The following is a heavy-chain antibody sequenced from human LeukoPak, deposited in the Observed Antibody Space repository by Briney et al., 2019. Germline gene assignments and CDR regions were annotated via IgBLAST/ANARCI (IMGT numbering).Heavy chain of an antibody. V-gene: IGHV4-61*02. J-gene: IGHJ4*02. CDR1: GGSISSGSYY. CDR3: ARLDRPGGGADY. CDR2: IYTSGST. D-gene: IGHD4/OR15-4a*01. Sequence: PSETLSLTCTVSGGSISSGSYYWSWIRQPAGKGLEWIGRIYTSGSTNYNPSLKSRITISVDTSKSHFSLKLSSVTAADTAVYYCARLDRPGGGADYWGQGTLVTVSS.